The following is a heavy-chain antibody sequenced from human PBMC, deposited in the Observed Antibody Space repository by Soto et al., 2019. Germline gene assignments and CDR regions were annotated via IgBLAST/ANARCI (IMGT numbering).Heavy chain of an antibody. V-gene: IGHV3-7*03. J-gene: IGHJ6*04. D-gene: IGHD2-15*01. Sequence: GGSLRLSCAASGFTFSSYWMSWVRQAPGKGLEWVANIKQDGSEKYYVDSVKGRFTISRDNAKNSLYLQMNSLRAEDTAVYYCARVGPSGARHILGYYYCLDVCDKRPTGTVSS. CDR2: IKQDGSEK. CDR1: GFTFSSYW. CDR3: ARVGPSGARHILGYYYCLDV.